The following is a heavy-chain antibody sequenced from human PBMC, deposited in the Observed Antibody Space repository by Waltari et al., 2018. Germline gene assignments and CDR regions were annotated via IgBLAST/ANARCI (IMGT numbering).Heavy chain of an antibody. CDR3: AGTDTDSLYDQWDF. CDR1: GGSVSSSSYF. D-gene: IGHD3-16*01. V-gene: IGHV4-61*02. CDR2: TYFGVRT. J-gene: IGHJ4*02. Sequence: QVQLLESGPGLVKSSQTLSLTCKVSGGSVSSSSYFWTWIRRPAGKGLEWIGRTYFGVRTNYNSSLRSRVNISVDTSKNEIYLNLSSVTGADTGVYYCAGTDTDSLYDQWDFWGQGTLVTVSS.